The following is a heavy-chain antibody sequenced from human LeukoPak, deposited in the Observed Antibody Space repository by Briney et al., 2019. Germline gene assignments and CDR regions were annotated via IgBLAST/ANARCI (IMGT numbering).Heavy chain of an antibody. CDR2: IYSRENT. J-gene: IGHJ4*02. D-gene: IGHD3-22*01. Sequence: TETLPLTCTVHLYSLCNYHWRWIPQPPAKGLGRVGNIYSRENTNYNPSLRSRVTITVDTSKSEFSLKLNSVTAADTVVYYCARVGDTSSYYYFLDFWGQGTLVTVSS. V-gene: IGHV4-4*08. CDR3: ARVGDTSSYYYFLDF. CDR1: LYSLCNYH.